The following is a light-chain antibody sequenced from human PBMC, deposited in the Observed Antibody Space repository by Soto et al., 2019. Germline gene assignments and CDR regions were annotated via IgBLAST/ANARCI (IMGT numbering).Light chain of an antibody. CDR2: DAS. Sequence: DIQMTQSPSSLSASVGERVTLTCQASQNINNYSNWYQQKPGRAPKLLIYDASNLEAGVPSRFRGSGSGTDFTFTISRLQPEDIATYYCQQYENLPTFGQGTRLEIK. CDR1: QNINNY. V-gene: IGKV1-33*01. J-gene: IGKJ5*01. CDR3: QQYENLPT.